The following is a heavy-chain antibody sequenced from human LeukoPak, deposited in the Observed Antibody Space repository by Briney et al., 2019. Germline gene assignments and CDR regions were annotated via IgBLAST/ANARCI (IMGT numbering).Heavy chain of an antibody. V-gene: IGHV4-39*01. J-gene: IGHJ5*02. D-gene: IGHD4-17*01. Sequence: SETLSLTCTVSGDSISGSTHYWDWIRQPPGKGLEWIGSIYYTGSTYYNPFLKSRVTISVDTSKNQFSLKLTSLTVADTALYYCVRHDYGDYNWFDPWGRGTLVTVSS. CDR3: VRHDYGDYNWFDP. CDR1: GDSISGSTHY. CDR2: IYYTGST.